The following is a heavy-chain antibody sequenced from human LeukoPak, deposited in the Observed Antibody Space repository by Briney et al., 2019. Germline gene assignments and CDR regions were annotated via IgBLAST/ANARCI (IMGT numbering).Heavy chain of an antibody. CDR1: GYTFTSYD. CDR2: MNPNSGNT. V-gene: IGHV1-8*01. D-gene: IGHD3-10*01. J-gene: IGHJ5*02. CDR3: ARDNSVGDIAWWFDP. Sequence: ASVKVSCKASGYTFTSYDINWVRQATGQGLEWMGWMNPNSGNTGYAQKFQGRVTMTRDMSTSTDYMELSSLRSEDTAIYYCARDNSVGDIAWWFDPWGQGTLVTVST.